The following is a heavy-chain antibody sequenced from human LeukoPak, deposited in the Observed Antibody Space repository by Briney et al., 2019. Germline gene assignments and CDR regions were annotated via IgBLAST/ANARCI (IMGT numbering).Heavy chain of an antibody. D-gene: IGHD3-10*01. CDR1: GFTFSSYS. V-gene: IGHV3-48*04. CDR2: ISSSSSTI. J-gene: IGHJ4*02. CDR3: ASQYRDYFDY. Sequence: GGSLRLSCAASGFTFSSYSMNWVRQAPGKGLEWVSYISSSSSTIYYADSVKGRFTISRDNAKNSLYLQMNSLRAEDTAVYYCASQYRDYFDYWGQGTLVTVSS.